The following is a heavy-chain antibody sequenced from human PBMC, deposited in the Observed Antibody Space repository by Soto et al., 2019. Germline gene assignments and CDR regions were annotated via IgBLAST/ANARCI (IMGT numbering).Heavy chain of an antibody. CDR1: GFSLSDYY. CDR2: ISSSGTGV. Sequence: WGSLRLSCAVSGFSLSDYYISWIRQAPGEGLEWVSYISSSGTGVHYADSVKGRFTISKDNANNSLYLQMNSLRAEDTAVYYCARVRGDSSGSYYFDHWGQGALVTVSS. J-gene: IGHJ4*02. CDR3: ARVRGDSSGSYYFDH. V-gene: IGHV3-11*01. D-gene: IGHD3-22*01.